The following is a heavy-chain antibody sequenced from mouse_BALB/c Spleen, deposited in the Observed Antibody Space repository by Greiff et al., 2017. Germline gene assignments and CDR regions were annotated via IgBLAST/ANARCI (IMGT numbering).Heavy chain of an antibody. Sequence: DVQLVESGGGLVQPGGSLRLSCATSGFTFTDYYMSWVRQPPGKALEWLGFIRNKANGYTTEYSASVKGRFTISRDNSQSILYLQMNTLRAEDSATYYCARSYYGSSPWFAYWGQGTLVTVSA. CDR2: IRNKANGYTT. CDR1: GFTFTDYY. CDR3: ARSYYGSSPWFAY. V-gene: IGHV7-3*02. D-gene: IGHD1-1*01. J-gene: IGHJ3*01.